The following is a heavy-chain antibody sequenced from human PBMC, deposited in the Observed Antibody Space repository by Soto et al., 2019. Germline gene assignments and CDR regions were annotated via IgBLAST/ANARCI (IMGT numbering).Heavy chain of an antibody. CDR2: ISSSSSTI. CDR1: GFTFSSYS. D-gene: IGHD3-22*01. CDR3: ARGSLYYESSGLVDY. J-gene: IGHJ4*02. V-gene: IGHV3-48*02. Sequence: EVQLVESGGGLVQPGGSLRLSCAASGFTFSSYSMNWVRQAPGKGLEWVSYISSSSSTIYYADSVKGRFTISRDNAKNSLYLQMNSLRDEDTAVYYCARGSLYYESSGLVDYWGQGTLVTVSS.